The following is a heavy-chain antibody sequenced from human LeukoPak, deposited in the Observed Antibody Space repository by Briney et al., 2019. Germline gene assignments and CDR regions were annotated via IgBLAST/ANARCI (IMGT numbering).Heavy chain of an antibody. CDR1: GYDFTSYA. Sequence: GASVKVSCKASGYDFTSYAMHWVRQAPGQRLEWMGWINAGNGNTKYSQKFQDRVTVTRDTSTSTAYMELSSLRSEDTAVYYCAKDEKGYNHDTSGYPDAFDIWGQGTMVTVSS. D-gene: IGHD3-22*01. V-gene: IGHV1-3*01. CDR3: AKDEKGYNHDTSGYPDAFDI. J-gene: IGHJ3*02. CDR2: INAGNGNT.